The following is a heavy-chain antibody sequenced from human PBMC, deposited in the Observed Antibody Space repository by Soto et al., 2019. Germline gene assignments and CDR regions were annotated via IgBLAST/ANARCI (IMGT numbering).Heavy chain of an antibody. D-gene: IGHD6-25*01. Sequence: PSETLSLTCTVSGGSVSSGSYYWSWIRQPPGKGLEWIGYIYYSGSTNYNPSLKSRVTISVDTSKNQFSLKLSSVTAADTAVYYCARANYGSEDLRYWGQGTLVTVS. J-gene: IGHJ4*02. CDR3: ARANYGSEDLRY. CDR1: GGSVSSGSYY. CDR2: IYYSGST. V-gene: IGHV4-61*01.